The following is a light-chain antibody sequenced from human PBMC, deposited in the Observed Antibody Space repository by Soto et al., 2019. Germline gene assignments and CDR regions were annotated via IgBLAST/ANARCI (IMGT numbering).Light chain of an antibody. Sequence: EIVMTQSPATLSVSPGDSATLSCRASQSITFKLAWYQQKPGQAPRLLIYDTSNRATDIPARFSGSGSGTDFTLTITSLEPEDFAVYYCQQRYNWPPTFGQGTRLEIK. J-gene: IGKJ5*01. V-gene: IGKV3-11*01. CDR1: QSITFK. CDR2: DTS. CDR3: QQRYNWPPT.